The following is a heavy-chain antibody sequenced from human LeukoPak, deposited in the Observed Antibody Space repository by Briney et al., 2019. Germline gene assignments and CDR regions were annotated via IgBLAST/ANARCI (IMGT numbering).Heavy chain of an antibody. CDR2: IWNDGSDD. J-gene: IGHJ4*02. Sequence: PGGSLRLSCAASGFSFSSYGMHWVRQAPGKGLEWVAVIWNDGSDDYYKDSVKGRFTISRDNSKNTLYLQMNSLRAEDTAVYYCARGPDYGDYVSHVFWGQGTLVTVSS. CDR3: ARGPDYGDYVSHVF. CDR1: GFSFSSYG. D-gene: IGHD4-17*01. V-gene: IGHV3-33*01.